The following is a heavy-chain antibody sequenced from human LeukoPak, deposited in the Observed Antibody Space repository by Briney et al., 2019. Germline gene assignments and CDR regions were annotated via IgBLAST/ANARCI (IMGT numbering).Heavy chain of an antibody. Sequence: SETLSLTCGVYGESFSGDFWTWLRQAPGKGLEWIGEINHRGRTNYSPSLTGRVTISVDTSMNQFSLQLRPVTAADTALYYCARGQYDSGGYHYGIRAFYFDYWGQGILVTVSS. V-gene: IGHV4-34*01. CDR2: INHRGRT. CDR1: GESFSGDF. CDR3: ARGQYDSGGYHYGIRAFYFDY. J-gene: IGHJ4*02. D-gene: IGHD3-22*01.